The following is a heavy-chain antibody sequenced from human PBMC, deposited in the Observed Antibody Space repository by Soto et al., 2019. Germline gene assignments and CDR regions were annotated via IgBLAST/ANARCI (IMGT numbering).Heavy chain of an antibody. D-gene: IGHD6-13*01. CDR2: ISASGNLI. V-gene: IGHV3-23*01. J-gene: IGHJ4*02. CDR3: AKRQGIGSAAKNFDF. Sequence: GGSLRLSCAASGFIFSNHAMNWVRQAPGKGLEWVSGISASGNLIYYADSVKGRFNMSRDNSKNTLYLQMNSLRAEDTAVYFCAKRQGIGSAAKNFDFWGQGTLVTVSS. CDR1: GFIFSNHA.